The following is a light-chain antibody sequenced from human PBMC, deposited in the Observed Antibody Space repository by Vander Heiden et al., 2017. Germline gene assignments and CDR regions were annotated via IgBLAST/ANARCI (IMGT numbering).Light chain of an antibody. Sequence: DIVLTPSPGTLSLSPGDRATLSCMASQCVSSSYVAWYQHKPGQAPRLLIYGASSRATGIPDRFSGSGSGTDFTLTMSRLEPEDFAVYSCLQDGSPAGPFGHGTKVDIK. J-gene: IGKJ3*01. V-gene: IGKV3-20*01. CDR1: QCVSSSY. CDR2: GAS. CDR3: LQDGSPAGP.